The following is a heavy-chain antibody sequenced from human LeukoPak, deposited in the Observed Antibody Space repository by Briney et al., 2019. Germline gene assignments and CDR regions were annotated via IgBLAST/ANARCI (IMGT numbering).Heavy chain of an antibody. CDR1: GFTFSSYS. Sequence: GGSLRLSCAASGFTFSSYSMNWDRQAPGEGLEWVSSISSSSSYIYYADSVKGRFTISRDNAKNSLYLQMNSLRAEDTAVYYCARDRNVDIVATTGWYNWFDPWGQGTLVTVSS. D-gene: IGHD5-12*01. V-gene: IGHV3-21*01. J-gene: IGHJ5*02. CDR3: ARDRNVDIVATTGWYNWFDP. CDR2: ISSSSSYI.